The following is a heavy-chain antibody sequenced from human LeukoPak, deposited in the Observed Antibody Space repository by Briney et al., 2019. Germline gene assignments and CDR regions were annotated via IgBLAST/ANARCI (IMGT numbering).Heavy chain of an antibody. CDR2: ISGSGGST. V-gene: IGHV3-23*01. CDR1: GFTFSSYA. CDR3: XXXXXXXXXXXXQVDAFDI. Sequence: PGGSLRLSCAASGFTFSSYAMSWVRQAPGKGLEWVSAISGSGGSTYYADSVKGRFTISRDNSKNTLYLQMNSLRAEDTAVYYXXXXXXXXXXXXXQVDAFDIWGQGTMVTVSS. J-gene: IGHJ3*02.